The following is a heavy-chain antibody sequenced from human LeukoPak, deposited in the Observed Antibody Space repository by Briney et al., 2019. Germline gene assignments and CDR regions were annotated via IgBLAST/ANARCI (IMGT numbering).Heavy chain of an antibody. Sequence: GGSLRLSCGASVFSLSSFAMTWVRQAPRKGPQWVSSISGSGGTTYFADSVKGRFSISRDNSNNTLYLQMDCLRVEDAGTYYCVTGCSRGRHYQDWGPGTLVTVSS. J-gene: IGHJ1*01. V-gene: IGHV3-23*01. D-gene: IGHD6-13*01. CDR1: VFSLSSFA. CDR3: VTGCSRGRHYQD. CDR2: ISGSGGTT.